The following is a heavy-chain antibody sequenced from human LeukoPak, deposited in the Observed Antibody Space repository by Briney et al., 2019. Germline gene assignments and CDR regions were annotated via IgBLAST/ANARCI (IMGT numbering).Heavy chain of an antibody. J-gene: IGHJ3*02. CDR2: IGTAGDT. Sequence: PGGSLRLSCAASGFTFSSYDMHWVRHATGKGLEWVSAIGTAGDTYYPGSVKGRFTISRENAKNSLYLQMNSLRAGDTAVYYCAREALHGRGAFDIWGQGTMVTVSS. CDR1: GFTFSSYD. V-gene: IGHV3-13*01. CDR3: AREALHGRGAFDI.